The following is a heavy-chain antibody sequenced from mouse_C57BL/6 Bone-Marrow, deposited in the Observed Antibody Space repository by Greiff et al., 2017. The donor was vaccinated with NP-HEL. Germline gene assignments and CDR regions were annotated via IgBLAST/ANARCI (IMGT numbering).Heavy chain of an antibody. J-gene: IGHJ2*01. D-gene: IGHD2-5*01. CDR2: IDPSDSYT. Sequence: QVQLQQPGAELVMPGASVKLSCKASGYTFTSYWMHWVKQRPGQGLEWIGEIDPSDSYTNYNQKFKGKSTLTVDKSSSTAYMQLSSLTSEDSAVYYCARASDSNPDYWGQGTTLTVSS. CDR3: ARASDSNPDY. CDR1: GYTFTSYW. V-gene: IGHV1-69*01.